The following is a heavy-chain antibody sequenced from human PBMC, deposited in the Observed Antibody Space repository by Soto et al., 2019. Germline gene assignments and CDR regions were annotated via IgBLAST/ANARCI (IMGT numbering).Heavy chain of an antibody. CDR1: GGTFSSYV. Sequence: QVQLAQSGAEVKKPGSSVKVSCKASGGTFSSYVINWVRQAPGQGLEWMGAVIPMFGTANYAQKFQGRVTITADESTSTVYMELSSLRSDDTAVYYCARGRDGYNFEAFDIWGQGTMVTVSS. D-gene: IGHD5-12*01. CDR3: ARGRDGYNFEAFDI. CDR2: VIPMFGTA. J-gene: IGHJ3*02. V-gene: IGHV1-69*01.